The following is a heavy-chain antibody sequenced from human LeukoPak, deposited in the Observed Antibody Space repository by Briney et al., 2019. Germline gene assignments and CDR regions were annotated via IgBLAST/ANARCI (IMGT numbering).Heavy chain of an antibody. Sequence: GGSLRLSCAASGFTFSSYAMSWVRQAPGKGLEWVSAISGSGGSTYYADSVKGRFTISRDNSKNTLYLQMNSLRAEDTAVYYCASPYDSSGYYYVWHAFDIWGQGTMVSVSS. J-gene: IGHJ3*02. D-gene: IGHD3-22*01. V-gene: IGHV3-23*01. CDR3: ASPYDSSGYYYVWHAFDI. CDR1: GFTFSSYA. CDR2: ISGSGGST.